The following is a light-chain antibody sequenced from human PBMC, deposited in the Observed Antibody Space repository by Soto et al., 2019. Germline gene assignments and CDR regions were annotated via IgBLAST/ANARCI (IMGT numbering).Light chain of an antibody. CDR1: SSDVGGYNY. CDR2: EVS. J-gene: IGLJ2*01. V-gene: IGLV2-14*01. Sequence: QSAPTQPASVSGSPGQSITISCTGTSSDVGGYNYVSWYQQHPGKAPKLMIYEVSNRPSGVSNRFSGSKSGNTASLTISGLQAEDEADYYCSSYISSSTLVVFGGGTKLTVL. CDR3: SSYISSSTLVV.